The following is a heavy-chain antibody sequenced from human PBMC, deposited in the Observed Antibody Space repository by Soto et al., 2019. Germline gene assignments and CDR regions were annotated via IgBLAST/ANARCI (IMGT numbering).Heavy chain of an antibody. CDR1: GGSISSGGYY. CDR3: ASSAGQLVKKQQLYAY. J-gene: IGHJ4*02. CDR2: IYYSGST. Sequence: SETLSLTCTFSGGSISSGGYYWSWIRQHPGKGLEWIGYIYYSGSTYYNPSLKSRVTISVDTSKNQFSLKLSSVTAADTAVYYCASSAGQLVKKQQLYAYWGQGTLVTVSS. V-gene: IGHV4-31*03. D-gene: IGHD6-13*01.